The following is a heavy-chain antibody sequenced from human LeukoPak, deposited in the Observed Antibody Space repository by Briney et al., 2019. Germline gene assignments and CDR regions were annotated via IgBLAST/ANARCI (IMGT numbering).Heavy chain of an antibody. CDR1: GGTFSIYA. CDR2: IIPIFGTA. Sequence: ASVKVSCKASGGTFSIYAISWVRQVPGQGLGWMGGIIPIFGTANYAQKFQGRVTITADESTSTAYMELSSLRSEDTAVYYCARVRYCSSASCPPHDWYFDLWGRGTLVTVSS. V-gene: IGHV1-69*13. D-gene: IGHD2-2*01. CDR3: ARVRYCSSASCPPHDWYFDL. J-gene: IGHJ2*01.